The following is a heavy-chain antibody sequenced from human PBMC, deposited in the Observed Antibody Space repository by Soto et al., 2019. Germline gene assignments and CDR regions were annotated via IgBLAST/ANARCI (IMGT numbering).Heavy chain of an antibody. CDR3: AREVAYYYGSGSSLKYNWFDP. CDR2: TYYRSKWYN. CDR1: GDSVSSNSAA. V-gene: IGHV6-1*01. Sequence: SQTLSLTCAISGDSVSSNSAAWNWIRQSPSRGLEWLGRTYYRSKWYNDYAVSVKSRITINPDTSKNQFSLQLNSVTPEDTAVYYCAREVAYYYGSGSSLKYNWFDPWGQGTLVTVSS. J-gene: IGHJ5*02. D-gene: IGHD3-10*01.